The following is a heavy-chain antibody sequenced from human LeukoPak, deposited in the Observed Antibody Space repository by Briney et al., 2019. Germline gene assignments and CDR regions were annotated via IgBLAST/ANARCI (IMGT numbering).Heavy chain of an antibody. D-gene: IGHD3-3*01. CDR3: ARSGTYYDFWSGYPSDYFYGMDV. CDR2: ISYDGSNK. J-gene: IGHJ6*02. Sequence: GGSLRLSCAASGFTFSSYAMHWVRQAPGRGLEWVAVISYDGSNKYYADSVKGRFTISRDNSKNTPYLQMNSLRAKDTAVYYCARSGTYYDFWSGYPSDYFYGMDVWGQGTTVTVSS. V-gene: IGHV3-30-3*01. CDR1: GFTFSSYA.